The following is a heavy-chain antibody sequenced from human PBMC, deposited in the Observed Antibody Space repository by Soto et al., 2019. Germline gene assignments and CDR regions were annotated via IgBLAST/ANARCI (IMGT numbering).Heavy chain of an antibody. D-gene: IGHD2-2*01. CDR3: AREDRDRETGLVPAAIDGMDV. V-gene: IGHV1-69*08. J-gene: IGHJ6*02. Sequence: QVQLVQSGAEVKKPGSSVKVSCKASGGTFSRYSITWVRQAPGHGLEWIGRIIHIIGIASYAQKLQGRVTITADASTSTAYLELSTLRSDDTSVYYCAREDRDRETGLVPAAIDGMDVWGQGTTVTVSS. CDR1: GGTFSRYS. CDR2: IIHIIGIA.